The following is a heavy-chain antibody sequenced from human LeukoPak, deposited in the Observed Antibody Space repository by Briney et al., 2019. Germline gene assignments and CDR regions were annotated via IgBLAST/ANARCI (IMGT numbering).Heavy chain of an antibody. J-gene: IGHJ1*01. Sequence: PGGSLRLSCAASGFTFSSYSMNWVRQAPGKGLEWIGYIYYSGSTYYNPSLKSRVTISVDTSKNQFSLKLSSVTAADTAVYYCARGGGMATMDYFQHWGQGTLVTVSS. D-gene: IGHD5-24*01. V-gene: IGHV4-59*06. CDR1: GFTFSSYS. CDR3: ARGGGMATMDYFQH. CDR2: IYYSGST.